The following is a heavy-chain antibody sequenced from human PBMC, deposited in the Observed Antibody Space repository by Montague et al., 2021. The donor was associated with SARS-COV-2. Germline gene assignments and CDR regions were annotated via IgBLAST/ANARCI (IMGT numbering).Heavy chain of an antibody. Sequence: SETLSLTCAVYGGSFSGYYWNWIRQPPGKGLEWIGEINHSGSTNYNPSLKSRVTMSVDTSKNQFSLKLSSVTAADTAVYYCAREFEGYFDVWGRGTLVMVSS. J-gene: IGHJ2*01. V-gene: IGHV4-34*01. CDR1: GGSFSGYY. CDR2: INHSGST. D-gene: IGHD3-10*01. CDR3: AREFEGYFDV.